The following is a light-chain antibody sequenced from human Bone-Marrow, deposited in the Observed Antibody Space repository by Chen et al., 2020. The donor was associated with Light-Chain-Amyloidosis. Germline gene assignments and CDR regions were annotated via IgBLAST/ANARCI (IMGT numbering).Light chain of an antibody. V-gene: IGLV2-14*01. CDR3: SSYTITNTLV. Sequence: SALTQPASVSGSPGQSITHSCTGTSSAVGGDKHVSWYQQHPDKAPKLMIYEVTNRPSWVPDRFSGSKSDNSASLTISGLQTEDEADYFCSSYTITNTLVFGSGTRVTVL. CDR1: SSAVGGDKH. J-gene: IGLJ1*01. CDR2: EVT.